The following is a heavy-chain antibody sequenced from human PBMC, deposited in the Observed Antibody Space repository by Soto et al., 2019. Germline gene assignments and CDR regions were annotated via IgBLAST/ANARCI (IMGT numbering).Heavy chain of an antibody. V-gene: IGHV3-23*01. CDR1: GFTFGNSV. Sequence: EVQLLESGGGLVQPGGSLRLSCAASGFTFGNSVMTWVRQAPAKGLEWVSTIRDSDSGGSTFYADSVKGRFTISRDDSKNTLYLQMSSLRAEDTAMYYCAKVRVGIDVDFDYWGQGALVTVSS. J-gene: IGHJ4*02. CDR3: AKVRVGIDVDFDY. D-gene: IGHD2-21*01. CDR2: IRDSDSGGST.